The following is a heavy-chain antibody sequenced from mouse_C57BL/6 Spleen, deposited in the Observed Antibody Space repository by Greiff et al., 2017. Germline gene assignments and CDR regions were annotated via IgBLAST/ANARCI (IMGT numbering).Heavy chain of an antibody. V-gene: IGHV5-4*01. J-gene: IGHJ1*03. CDR3: ARDRDFITDFDG. D-gene: IGHD1-1*01. CDR1: GFTFSSYA. Sequence: EVHLVESGGGLVKPGGSLKLSCAASGFTFSSYAMSWVRPTPEKRLEWVATISDGGSYTYYPDNVKGRFTISRDNAKNNLYLQMSHLKSEDTAMYYCARDRDFITDFDGWGTGTTVTVSS. CDR2: ISDGGSYT.